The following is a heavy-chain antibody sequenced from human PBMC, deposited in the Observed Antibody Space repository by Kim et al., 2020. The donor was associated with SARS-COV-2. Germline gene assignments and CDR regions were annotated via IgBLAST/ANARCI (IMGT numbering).Heavy chain of an antibody. CDR1: GYTFTNYA. V-gene: IGHV7-4-1*02. D-gene: IGHD2-15*01. Sequence: ASVKVSCKASGYTFTNYAMNWVRQAPGQGLEWMGWISTNTGNPTYAQGLTGRFVFSLDTSVSTAYLQISSLKAEDTAIYYCARAGCSGGGCLQDYWGQGTPVTVSS. CDR3: ARAGCSGGGCLQDY. J-gene: IGHJ4*02. CDR2: ISTNTGNP.